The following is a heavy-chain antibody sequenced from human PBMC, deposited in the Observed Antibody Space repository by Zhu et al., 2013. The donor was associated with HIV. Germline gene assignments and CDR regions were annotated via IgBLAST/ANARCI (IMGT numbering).Heavy chain of an antibody. CDR2: INPSGGST. CDR3: ARSFITKYPMDV. V-gene: IGHV1-46*01. CDR1: GYTFTSYY. J-gene: IGHJ6*02. D-gene: IGHD1-20*01. Sequence: QVQLVQSGAEVKKPGASVKVSCKASGYTFTSYYIHWVRQAPGQGLEWMGIINPSGGSTSYAQKFQDRVTMTRDKSTSTAYMELSSLRSEDTAVYFCARSFITKYPMDVWGQGTTVTVSS.